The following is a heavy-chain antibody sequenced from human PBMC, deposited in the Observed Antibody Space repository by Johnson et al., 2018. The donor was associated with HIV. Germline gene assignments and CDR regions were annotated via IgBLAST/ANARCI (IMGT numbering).Heavy chain of an antibody. Sequence: GGGVVQPGRSLRLSCAASGFTFSSYGMHWVRQAPGKGLEYVSAISSNGGSTYYANSVKGRFTISRDNSKNTLYLQMNSLRAEDTAVYYCAKDWAYSSSWYDEGLAFDIWGQGTMVTVSS. J-gene: IGHJ3*02. CDR2: ISSNGGST. V-gene: IGHV3-64*01. CDR1: GFTFSSYG. D-gene: IGHD6-13*01. CDR3: AKDWAYSSSWYDEGLAFDI.